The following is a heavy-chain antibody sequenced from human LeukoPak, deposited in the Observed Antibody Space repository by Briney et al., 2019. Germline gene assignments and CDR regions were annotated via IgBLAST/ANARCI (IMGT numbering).Heavy chain of an antibody. CDR2: IYHSGST. D-gene: IGHD6-13*01. V-gene: IGHV4-4*02. J-gene: IGHJ4*02. CDR1: GASISSNNW. Sequence: SETLSLTCAVSGASISSNNWWWSWVRQPRGKGLEWIGEIYHSGSTNYNPSLKSRVTMSVDKSKNQFSLNLSSVTAADTAVYYCASAEPRGIIWYPYWGQGTLVTVSS. CDR3: ASAEPRGIIWYPY.